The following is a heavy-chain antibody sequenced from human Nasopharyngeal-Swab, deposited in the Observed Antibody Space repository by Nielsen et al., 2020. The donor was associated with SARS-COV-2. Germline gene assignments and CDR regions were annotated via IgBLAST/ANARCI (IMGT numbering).Heavy chain of an antibody. CDR3: ARLDPFGSEDK. V-gene: IGHV4-39*02. J-gene: IGHJ4*02. Sequence: SETLSLTCTVSGGSITSSRHRWGWIRQPPGKGLEWIGQILGNRYTEYHPSVRGRITVYADTSENSFSLRLSSVTAADTAVYYCARLDPFGSEDKWGQGTLVTVSS. CDR1: GGSITSSRHR. D-gene: IGHD3-3*01. CDR2: ILGNRYT.